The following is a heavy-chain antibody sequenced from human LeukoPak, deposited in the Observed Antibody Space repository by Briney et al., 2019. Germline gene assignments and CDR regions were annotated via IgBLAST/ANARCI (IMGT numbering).Heavy chain of an antibody. CDR2: VHLDGRT. J-gene: IGHJ4*02. V-gene: IGHV4-39*07. CDR3: AREGGFYRPLDY. Sequence: SETLSLTCTVSGGSISSSSYYWGWTRQPPGKGLEWIGEVHLDGRTNYNPSLKSRLIMSVDLPENHISLKLTSVTAADTAVYYCAREGGFYRPLDYSGQGTLVTVSS. CDR1: GGSISSSSYY. D-gene: IGHD3-3*01.